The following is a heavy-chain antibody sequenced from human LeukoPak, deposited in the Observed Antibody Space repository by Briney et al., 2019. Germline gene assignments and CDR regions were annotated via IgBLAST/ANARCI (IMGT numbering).Heavy chain of an antibody. J-gene: IGHJ4*02. CDR3: TTKRLGYCSGGSCYSVDY. V-gene: IGHV3-15*01. D-gene: IGHD2-15*01. CDR1: GFTFSNAW. Sequence: GGSLRLSCAASGFTFSNAWMSWVRQAPGKGLEWVGRIKSKTDGGTTDYAAPVKGRFTISRDDSKNTLYLQMNSPKTEDTAVYYCTTKRLGYCSGGSCYSVDYWGQGTLVTVSS. CDR2: IKSKTDGGTT.